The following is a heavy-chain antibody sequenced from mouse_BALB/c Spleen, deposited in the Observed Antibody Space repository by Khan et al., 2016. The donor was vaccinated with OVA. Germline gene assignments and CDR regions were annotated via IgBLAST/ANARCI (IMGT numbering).Heavy chain of an antibody. V-gene: IGHV2-6-4*01. J-gene: IGHJ4*01. CDR2: IWGGGVT. D-gene: IGHD2-14*01. Sequence: VQLQESGPGLVAPSQSLSITCTVSGFSLSRYNIHWVRQPPGKGLEWLGMIWGGGVTDYNSTLKSRLSINKDNSKSQVFLKMNSLQTDDTAMYYCARAYYRYGGYYAMDFWGQGTSVTVSS. CDR3: ARAYYRYGGYYAMDF. CDR1: GFSLSRYN.